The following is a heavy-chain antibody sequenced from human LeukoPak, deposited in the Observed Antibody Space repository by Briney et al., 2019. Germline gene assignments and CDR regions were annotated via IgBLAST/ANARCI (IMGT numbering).Heavy chain of an antibody. CDR3: ARRGSTDY. CDR1: GFTYSSYW. J-gene: IGHJ4*02. V-gene: IGHV3-7*03. CDR2: IKQDGSEQ. D-gene: IGHD2/OR15-2a*01. Sequence: GGALRLSCAATGFTYSSYWMSWVGKAPGKGLEWVANIKQDGSEQYYVDSVKGRFTISRDNAKNSLDLQMNSLRAEDTAVYYCARRGSTDYWGQGTLVTVSS.